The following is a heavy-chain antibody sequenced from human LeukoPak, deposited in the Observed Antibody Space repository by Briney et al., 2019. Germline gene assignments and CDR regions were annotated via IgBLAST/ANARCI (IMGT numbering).Heavy chain of an antibody. Sequence: GGSLRLSCAASGFTFSSYGLSWVRQAPGKGLEWVSGITGNGGTTYYADSVRGRFTISRDNSENTLFLQMNSLRAEDTAVYYCAKADRWASDAFDIWGQGTMVTASS. J-gene: IGHJ3*02. V-gene: IGHV3-23*01. CDR3: AKADRWASDAFDI. CDR1: GFTFSSYG. CDR2: ITGNGGTT. D-gene: IGHD1-26*01.